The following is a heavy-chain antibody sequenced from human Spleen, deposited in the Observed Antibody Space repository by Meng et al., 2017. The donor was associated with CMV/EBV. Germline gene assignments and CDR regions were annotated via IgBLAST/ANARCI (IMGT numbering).Heavy chain of an antibody. CDR1: GGSIRSGDYY. J-gene: IGHJ4*02. CDR3: ARDGGYHRAAGPY. CDR2: IYYSGST. Sequence: QIQLQESGPRLGKPSQTLSLTCTVSGGSIRSGDYYWSWIRQPPGKGLEWIGYIYYSGSTYYNPSLKSRVTISVDTSKNQFSLKLSSVTAADTAVYYCARDGGYHRAAGPYWGQGTLVTVSS. V-gene: IGHV4-30-4*08. D-gene: IGHD2-15*01.